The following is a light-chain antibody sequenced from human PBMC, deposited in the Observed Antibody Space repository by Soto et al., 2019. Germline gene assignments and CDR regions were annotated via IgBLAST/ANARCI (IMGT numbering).Light chain of an antibody. V-gene: IGKV3-20*01. CDR3: EYYGTSIN. J-gene: IGKJ4*01. Sequence: IVLTQSPGTLSLSPWERATLSCRASQSISINYLAWYQQKPGQAPRLLIYGASSRATGIPDRFSGSGSGTDFTLTISRLEPEDFAVYYCEYYGTSINFGGGTKVDIK. CDR1: QSISINY. CDR2: GAS.